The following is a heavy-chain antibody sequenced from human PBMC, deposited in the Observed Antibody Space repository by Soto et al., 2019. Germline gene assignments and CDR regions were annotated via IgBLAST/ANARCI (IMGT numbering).Heavy chain of an antibody. J-gene: IGHJ4*02. V-gene: IGHV3-9*01. Sequence: GGSLRLSCVVSGVTFDDYAMHWVRQAPGKGLEWVSGISWNSGSINYADSVKGRFTIARGNAKNSLYLQLNSLRPEDTALYYCAKETQSNLGTGGFDSWGQGTLVTVSS. CDR3: AKETQSNLGTGGFDS. D-gene: IGHD7-27*01. CDR1: GVTFDDYA. CDR2: ISWNSGSI.